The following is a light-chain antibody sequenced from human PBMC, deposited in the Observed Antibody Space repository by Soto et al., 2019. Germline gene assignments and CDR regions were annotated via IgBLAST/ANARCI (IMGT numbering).Light chain of an antibody. CDR3: NSYTSTTTLEV. Sequence: QSALAQPASVSGSPGQSITISCTGTISDVGSHNLVSWYQQHPDKAPKLIIYEVNERPSGVSSRFSGSKSGNTASLTISGLQAEDEADYYCNSYTSTTTLEVFGGGTKVTVL. CDR2: EVN. V-gene: IGLV2-14*02. J-gene: IGLJ2*01. CDR1: ISDVGSHNL.